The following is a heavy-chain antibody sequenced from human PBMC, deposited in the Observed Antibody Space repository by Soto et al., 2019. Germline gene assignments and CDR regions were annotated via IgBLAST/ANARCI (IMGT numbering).Heavy chain of an antibody. CDR1: GDGVSSNSAA. CDR2: TYYRSKWYN. V-gene: IGHV6-1*01. D-gene: IGHD6-19*01. Sequence: PSQTLSLTCAISGDGVSSNSAAWNWIRQSPSRGLEWLGRTYYRSKWYNDYAVSVKSRITINPDTSKNQFSLQLNSVPPEDTAVYYCARVNRAVAGGLYYYYGMDVWGQGTTVTVSS. CDR3: ARVNRAVAGGLYYYYGMDV. J-gene: IGHJ6*02.